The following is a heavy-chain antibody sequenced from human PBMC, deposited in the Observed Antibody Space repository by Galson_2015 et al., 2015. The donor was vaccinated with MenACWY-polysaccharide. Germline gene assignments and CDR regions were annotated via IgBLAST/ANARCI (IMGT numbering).Heavy chain of an antibody. D-gene: IGHD3-22*01. Sequence: SLRLSCAVSGFTFSTTSYAMHWVHQAPGKGLEWVAIISDDGGVKYYADSVKGRFTISRDNSKNTLYLQMSSLRPEDTALYYCARDEGTVVNYRFDYWGQGTLVTVSS. CDR2: ISDDGGVK. CDR3: ARDEGTVVNYRFDY. V-gene: IGHV3-30-3*01. CDR1: GFTFSTTSYA. J-gene: IGHJ4*02.